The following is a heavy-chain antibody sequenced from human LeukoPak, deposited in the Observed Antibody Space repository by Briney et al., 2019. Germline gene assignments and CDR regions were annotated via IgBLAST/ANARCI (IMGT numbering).Heavy chain of an antibody. V-gene: IGHV1-69*04. D-gene: IGHD2-15*01. J-gene: IGHJ4*02. Sequence: SVKVSCKASGDTFIPYTFSWVRQAPGQGLEWIGRIISSLDVANYAHKFQGRVTLSVDRDTATTYMEVTSLRSEDTAIYYCARDHCSPGTCLGGHWGQGTLVTVSS. CDR3: ARDHCSPGTCLGGH. CDR1: GDTFIPYT. CDR2: IISSLDVA.